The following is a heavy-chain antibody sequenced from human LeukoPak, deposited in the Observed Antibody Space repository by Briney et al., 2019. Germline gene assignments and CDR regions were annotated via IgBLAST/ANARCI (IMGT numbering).Heavy chain of an antibody. Sequence: GGSLRLSCAPSGFTFSNYWMHWGRHPPGKGRVWVSRINSDGSNTNYAASVEGRFSIPRDNAKNTLDLHMDSLRPEDTVVYYCATNYDFWSENYWGERTLVTVSS. CDR3: ATNYDFWSENY. J-gene: IGHJ4*02. D-gene: IGHD3-3*01. CDR1: GFTFSNYW. CDR2: INSDGSNT. V-gene: IGHV3-74*01.